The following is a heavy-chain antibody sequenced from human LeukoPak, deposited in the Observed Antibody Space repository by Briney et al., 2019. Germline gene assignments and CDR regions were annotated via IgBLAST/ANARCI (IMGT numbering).Heavy chain of an antibody. CDR2: ISSSSSTI. D-gene: IGHD5-18*01. CDR1: GFTFSSYS. V-gene: IGHV3-48*04. CDR3: ARLGYGYAFDI. Sequence: PGGSLRLSCAASGFTFSSYSMNWVRQAPGKGLEWVSYISSSSSTIYYADSVKGRFTISRDNAKNSLYLQMNGLRAEDTAVYYCARLGYGYAFDIWGQGTMVTVSS. J-gene: IGHJ3*02.